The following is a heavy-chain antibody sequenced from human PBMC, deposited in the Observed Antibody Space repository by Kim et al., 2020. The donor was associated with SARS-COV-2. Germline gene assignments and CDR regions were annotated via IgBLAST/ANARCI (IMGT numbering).Heavy chain of an antibody. Sequence: GSVKGRFTISRENAKNSLYLQMNSLRAADTAVYYCARAAIAVATDAFDIWGQGTMVTVSS. J-gene: IGHJ3*02. CDR3: ARAAIAVATDAFDI. V-gene: IGHV3-13*01. D-gene: IGHD6-19*01.